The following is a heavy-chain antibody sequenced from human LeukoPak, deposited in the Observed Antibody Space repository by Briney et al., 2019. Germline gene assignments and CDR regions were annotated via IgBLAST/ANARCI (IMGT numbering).Heavy chain of an antibody. J-gene: IGHJ4*02. D-gene: IGHD3-10*01. CDR1: GGTFSSYA. Sequence: GASVKVSCKASGGTFSSYAISWVRQAPGQGLEWMGRIIPIFGTANYAQKFQGRATITTDESTSTAYMELSGLRSEDTAVYYCARVVGSGSYSDYWGQGTLVTVSS. CDR3: ARVVGSGSYSDY. CDR2: IIPIFGTA. V-gene: IGHV1-69*05.